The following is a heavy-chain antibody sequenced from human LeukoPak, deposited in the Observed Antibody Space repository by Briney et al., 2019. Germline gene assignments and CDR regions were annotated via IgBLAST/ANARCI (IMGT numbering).Heavy chain of an antibody. V-gene: IGHV1-18*01. CDR3: AVHRYCSSTSCYWFDP. D-gene: IGHD2-2*01. CDR2: ISAYNGNT. CDR1: GYTFPSYG. J-gene: IGHJ5*02. Sequence: ASVKVSCKASGYTFPSYGISWVRQDPGQGLEWMGWISAYNGNTNYAQKLQGRVTMTTDTSTSTAYMELRSLRSDDTAVYYCAVHRYCSSTSCYWFDPWGQGTLVTVSS.